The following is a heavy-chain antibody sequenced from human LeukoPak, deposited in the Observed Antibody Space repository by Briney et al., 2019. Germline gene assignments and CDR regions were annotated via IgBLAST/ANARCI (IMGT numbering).Heavy chain of an antibody. J-gene: IGHJ4*02. CDR2: ISGSGDST. CDR1: GFTFSYYA. CDR3: ARHCSSTSCYLDY. V-gene: IGHV3-23*01. D-gene: IGHD2-2*01. Sequence: GEFLRLSCAASGFTFSYYAMSWVRQAPGKGLEWVSAISGSGDSTHYADSVKGRFTISRDNSKITLSLQMNSLRAEDTAVYYCARHCSSTSCYLDYWGQGTLVTVSS.